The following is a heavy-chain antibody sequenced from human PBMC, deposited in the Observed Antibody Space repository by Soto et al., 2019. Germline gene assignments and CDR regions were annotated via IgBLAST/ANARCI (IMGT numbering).Heavy chain of an antibody. CDR3: ARSQGSSTSLEIYYYYYYGMDV. J-gene: IGHJ6*02. D-gene: IGHD2-2*01. CDR1: GGTFGSYA. CDR2: IIPIPGTA. Sequence: QVQLVQSGAEVKKPGSSVKVSCKASGGTFGSYAISWVRQAPGQGLEWMGGIIPIPGTANYAQKFQGRVMIAADESTSTAYMELSSLRSEDTAVDYCARSQGSSTSLEIYYYYYYGMDVWGQGTTVTVSS. V-gene: IGHV1-69*01.